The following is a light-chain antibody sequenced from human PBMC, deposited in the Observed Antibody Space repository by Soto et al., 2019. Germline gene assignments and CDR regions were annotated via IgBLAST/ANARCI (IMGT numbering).Light chain of an antibody. Sequence: EIVLTHSPGTLSLSPGERATLSCRSSQSVSSTYLTWYQQKPGQAPRLLIYEASRRATGIPDRFSGSGSGTDFRLTISRLEPEDFEVYYCQQYDSVRWTFGLGTKVDIK. V-gene: IGKV3-20*01. CDR3: QQYDSVRWT. J-gene: IGKJ1*01. CDR1: QSVSSTY. CDR2: EAS.